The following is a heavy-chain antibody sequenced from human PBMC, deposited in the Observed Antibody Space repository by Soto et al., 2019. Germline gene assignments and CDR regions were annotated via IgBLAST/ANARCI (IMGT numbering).Heavy chain of an antibody. J-gene: IGHJ4*02. Sequence: SETLSLTCTVSGGSISSGGYYWSWIRQHPGKGLEWIGYIYYSGSTYYNPSPKSRVTISVDTSKNQFSLKLSSVTAADTAVYYCARDEQWLAFYYWGQGTLVTVSS. CDR1: GGSISSGGYY. CDR2: IYYSGST. CDR3: ARDEQWLAFYY. V-gene: IGHV4-31*03. D-gene: IGHD6-19*01.